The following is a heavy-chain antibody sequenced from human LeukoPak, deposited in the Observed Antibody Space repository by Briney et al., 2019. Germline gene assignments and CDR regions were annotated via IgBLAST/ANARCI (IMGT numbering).Heavy chain of an antibody. D-gene: IGHD2-15*01. J-gene: IGHJ4*02. CDR1: GGSISSSSYY. V-gene: IGHV4-39*07. Sequence: PSETLSLTCTVSGGSISSSSYYWGWIRQPPGKGLEWTGSIYYSGSTYYNPSLKSRVTISVDTSKNQFSLKLSSVTAADTAVYYCARDARAAATDYWGQGTLVTVSS. CDR3: ARDARAAATDY. CDR2: IYYSGST.